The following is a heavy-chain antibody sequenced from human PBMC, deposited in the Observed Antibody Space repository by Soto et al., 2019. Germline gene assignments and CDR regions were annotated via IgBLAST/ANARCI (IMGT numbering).Heavy chain of an antibody. CDR3: ARRHDILTGSDSFDV. CDR2: FYYDGTT. CDR1: VGSISSEGYY. D-gene: IGHD3-9*01. Sequence: QVQLQESGPGLVKPSQTLSLTCSLSVGSISSEGYYWTWIRQHPGRGLEWIGDFYYDGTTSYSPSLKSRLTISIDTSNNHFYLRLTSVTAADTAVYYCARRHDILTGSDSFDVWGRGTMVNVSS. J-gene: IGHJ3*01. V-gene: IGHV4-31*03.